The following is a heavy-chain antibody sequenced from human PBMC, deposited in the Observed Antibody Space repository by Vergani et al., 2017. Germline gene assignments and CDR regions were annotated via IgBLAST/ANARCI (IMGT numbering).Heavy chain of an antibody. CDR2: ISWNSGSI. Sequence: EVQLVESGGGLVQPGRSLRLSCAASGFTFDDYAMHWVRQAPGKGLEWVSGISWNSGSIGYADSVKGRFTISRDKAKNSLYLQMSGLRAEDTALYYCAKGGDGPESYYYYMDVWGKGTTVTVSS. J-gene: IGHJ6*03. CDR1: GFTFDDYA. D-gene: IGHD2-8*01. CDR3: AKGGDGPESYYYYMDV. V-gene: IGHV3-9*01.